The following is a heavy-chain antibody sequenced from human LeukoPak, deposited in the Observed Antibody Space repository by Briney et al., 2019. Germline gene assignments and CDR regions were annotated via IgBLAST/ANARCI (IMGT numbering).Heavy chain of an antibody. CDR2: MNPNSGNT. V-gene: IGHV1-8*01. J-gene: IGHJ5*02. CDR3: ARGWYSSSWYGGWFDP. CDR1: GYTFTSYD. Sequence: ASVKVSCKASGYTFTSYDINWVRQATGQGLEWMGWMNPNSGNTGYAQKFQGRVTMTRNTSISTAYMGLSSLRSEDTAVYYCARGWYSSSWYGGWFDPWGQGTLVTVSS. D-gene: IGHD6-13*01.